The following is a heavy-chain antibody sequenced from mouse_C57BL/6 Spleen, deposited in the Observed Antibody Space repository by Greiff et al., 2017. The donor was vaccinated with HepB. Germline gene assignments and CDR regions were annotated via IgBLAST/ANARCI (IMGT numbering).Heavy chain of an antibody. CDR1: GYTFTSYW. D-gene: IGHD2-4*01. CDR2: IHPNSGST. J-gene: IGHJ3*01. Sequence: QVQLKQPGAELVKPGASVKLSCKASGYTFTSYWMHWVKQRPGQGLEWIGMIHPNSGSTNYNEKFKSKATLTVDKSSSTAYMQLSSLTSEDSAVYYCAPYDYDDGDAWFAYWGQGTLVTVSA. CDR3: APYDYDDGDAWFAY. V-gene: IGHV1-64*01.